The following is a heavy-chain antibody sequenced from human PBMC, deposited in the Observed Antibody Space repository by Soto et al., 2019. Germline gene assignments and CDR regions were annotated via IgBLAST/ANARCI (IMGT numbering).Heavy chain of an antibody. J-gene: IGHJ5*02. Sequence: GASVKVSCKASGGTFSSYTISWVRQAPGQGLEWMGRIIPILGIANYAQKFQGRVTITADKSTSTAYMELSSLRSEDTAVYYCARVPWCGGDWYSTAIDPWGQGNLLTVSS. CDR3: ARVPWCGGDWYSTAIDP. CDR1: GGTFSSYT. V-gene: IGHV1-69*02. D-gene: IGHD2-21*01. CDR2: IIPILGIA.